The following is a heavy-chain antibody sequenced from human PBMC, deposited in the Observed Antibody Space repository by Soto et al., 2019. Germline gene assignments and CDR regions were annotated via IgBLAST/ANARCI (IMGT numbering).Heavy chain of an antibody. CDR1: GGSMSSHY. CDR3: AREGEFSGYDRPFMITFGGPDH. J-gene: IGHJ4*02. CDR2: ISYSGST. Sequence: SETLSLTCTVSGGSMSSHYWTWLRQSPGKGLEWIGYISYSGSTYYNPSLKSRVSISADTSKNQFSLRMNSMIAADTAVYYRAREGEFSGYDRPFMITFGGPDHWGQGTLVTVSS. D-gene: IGHD3-16*01. V-gene: IGHV4-59*11.